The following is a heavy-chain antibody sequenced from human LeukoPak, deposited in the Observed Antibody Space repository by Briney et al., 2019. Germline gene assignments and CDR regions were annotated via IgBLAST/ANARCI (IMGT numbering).Heavy chain of an antibody. V-gene: IGHV4-34*01. D-gene: IGHD3-22*01. CDR3: ARREYYYDSSGYYLYYGMDV. J-gene: IGHJ6*02. Sequence: PSETLSLTCAVYGGSFSGYYWSWIRQPPGKGLEWIGEINHSGSTYYNPSLKSRVTISVDTSKNQFSLKLSSVTAADTAVYYCARREYYYDSSGYYLYYGMDVWGQGTTVTVSS. CDR1: GGSFSGYY. CDR2: INHSGST.